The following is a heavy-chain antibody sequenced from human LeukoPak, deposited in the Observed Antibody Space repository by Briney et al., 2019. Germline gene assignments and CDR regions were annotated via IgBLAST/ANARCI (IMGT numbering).Heavy chain of an antibody. CDR3: ARAESGKTVLRYFDWLSPRGYFDY. J-gene: IGHJ4*02. CDR1: GFTFSSSE. CDR2: ISSSSSTI. Sequence: GGSLRLSCAASGFTFSSSEMNWVRQAPGKGLEWVSYISSSSSTIYYADSVKGRFTISRDNAKNSLYLQMNSLRAEDTAVYYCARAESGKTVLRYFDWLSPRGYFDYWGQGTLVTVSS. V-gene: IGHV3-48*03. D-gene: IGHD3-9*01.